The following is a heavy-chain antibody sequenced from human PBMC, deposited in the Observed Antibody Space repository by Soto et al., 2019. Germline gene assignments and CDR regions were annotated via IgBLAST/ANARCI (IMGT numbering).Heavy chain of an antibody. V-gene: IGHV1-2*02. D-gene: IGHD1-1*01. CDR3: AREPATAKPEGVDF. J-gene: IGHJ4*02. CDR2: INPNSGGT. CDR1: GYTFSGYY. Sequence: ASVKVSFKASGYTFSGYYIHWVRQAPGQGLEWMGWINPNSGGTKYAPKCQGGVTMTRDTSITTAYMELSRLRSADTAAYYCAREPATAKPEGVDFWGQGTLVTVSS.